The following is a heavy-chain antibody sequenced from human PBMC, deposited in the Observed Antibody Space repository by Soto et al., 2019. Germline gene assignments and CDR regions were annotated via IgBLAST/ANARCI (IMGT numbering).Heavy chain of an antibody. D-gene: IGHD3-16*02. CDR2: IYYTGHA. J-gene: IGHJ4*02. V-gene: IGHV4-59*11. CDR1: GGSISPHY. CDR3: ARYYRNTDTCYYFDY. Sequence: PSETLSLTCTVSGGSISPHYWSWIRQTPGKGLEWIGYIYYTGHANYNPSLKSRISFSVDTSRNQFSLMLSSVTAADTAVYYCARYYRNTDTCYYFDYWGRGTLVTVSS.